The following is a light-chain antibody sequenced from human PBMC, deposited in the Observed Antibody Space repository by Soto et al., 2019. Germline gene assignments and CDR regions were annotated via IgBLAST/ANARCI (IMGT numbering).Light chain of an antibody. CDR2: GAS. CDR3: QQYGSSSWT. J-gene: IGKJ1*01. Sequence: MTQSPGTLSLSPGERATLSCRASQSVSSSYLAWYQQRPGQAPRLLIYGASSRATGIPDRFSGSGSGTDFTLTISRLEAEDFAVYYCQQYGSSSWTFGQGTKVDIK. CDR1: QSVSSSY. V-gene: IGKV3-20*01.